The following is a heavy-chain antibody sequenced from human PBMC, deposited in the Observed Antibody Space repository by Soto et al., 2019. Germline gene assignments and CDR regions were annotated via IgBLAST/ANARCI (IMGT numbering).Heavy chain of an antibody. D-gene: IGHD2-15*01. CDR3: AKEHRFCSGGSCAIDF. Sequence: QVQLVQSGAEMKKPGASVKVSCKASEYTFTVSYIHWMRQAPGQGFEWMGWFNPNTGATHYAQKFQGRVTMTRDTSISTAYMELSRLRSDATAVYYCAKEHRFCSGGSCAIDFWGQGTLVTVSS. CDR2: FNPNTGAT. J-gene: IGHJ4*02. V-gene: IGHV1-2*02. CDR1: EYTFTVSY.